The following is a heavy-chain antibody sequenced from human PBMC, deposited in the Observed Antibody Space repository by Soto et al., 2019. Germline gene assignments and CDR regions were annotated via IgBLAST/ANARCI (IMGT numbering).Heavy chain of an antibody. J-gene: IGHJ5*02. V-gene: IGHV4-31*03. CDR3: ARDRVTMVRGFTSYERYNWFDP. CDR2: IYYSGST. Sequence: QVQLQESGPGLVKPSQTLSLTCTVSGGSISSGGYYWSWIRQHPGKGLEWIGYIYYSGSTYYNPSLKSRVTISVDTSKNQFSLKLSSVTAADTAVYYCARDRVTMVRGFTSYERYNWFDPWGQGTLVTVSS. CDR1: GGSISSGGYY. D-gene: IGHD3-10*01.